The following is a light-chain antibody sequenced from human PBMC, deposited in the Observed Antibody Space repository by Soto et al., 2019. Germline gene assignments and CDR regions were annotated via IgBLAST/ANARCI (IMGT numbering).Light chain of an antibody. CDR3: DTWDAGLDVVV. J-gene: IGLJ2*01. CDR2: SSN. V-gene: IGLV1-44*01. CDR1: SSNIGSHA. Sequence: QSVLTQSPSASGTPGQRVTISCSGSSSNIGSHAVNWYRQLPGTAPKLLIYSSNQRPSGVPDRSSRSKSGTSASLAISGLQSEDEADYYCDTWDAGLDVVVFGGGTKLTVL.